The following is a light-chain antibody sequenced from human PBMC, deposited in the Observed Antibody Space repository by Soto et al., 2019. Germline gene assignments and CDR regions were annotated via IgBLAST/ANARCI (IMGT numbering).Light chain of an antibody. CDR1: SGHSNYA. V-gene: IGLV4-69*01. CDR3: QTWGTGSAIGV. J-gene: IGLJ7*01. CDR2: VNSGGSH. Sequence: QLVLTQSPSASASLGASVKLTCTLSSGHSNYAIAWHQQQPEKGPRYLMKVNSGGSHIKGDGIPDRFSGSSSGAERYLFISSLQSEAEADYYCQTWGTGSAIGVFGGGTQLTVL.